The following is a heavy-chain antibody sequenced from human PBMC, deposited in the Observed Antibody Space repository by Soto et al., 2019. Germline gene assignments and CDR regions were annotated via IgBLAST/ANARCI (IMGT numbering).Heavy chain of an antibody. Sequence: EVQLLESGGGLVQPGGSLRLSCAASGFTFSSYAMSWVRQAPGKGLERVSVISGSGGSTYYADSVKGRFTISRDNSKNTLNLQMNSLRAXDTAVYYCARRGSGSYYDYWGQGTLVTVSS. CDR1: GFTFSSYA. D-gene: IGHD1-26*01. J-gene: IGHJ4*02. CDR2: ISGSGGST. V-gene: IGHV3-23*01. CDR3: ARRGSGSYYDY.